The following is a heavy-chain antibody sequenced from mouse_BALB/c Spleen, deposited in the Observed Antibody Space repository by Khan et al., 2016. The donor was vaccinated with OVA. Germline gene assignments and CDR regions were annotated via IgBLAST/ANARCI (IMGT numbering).Heavy chain of an antibody. D-gene: IGHD2-3*01. J-gene: IGHJ4*01. V-gene: IGHV3-2*02. Sequence: QLVESGPGLVKPSQSLSLTCTVTGYSITSDYAWNWIRQFPGNKLEWMGYISYSGSTNSNPSLKSRISITRDTSKNQFFLHLNSVTTEDTATYYCARDGSRYNYAMDYWGQGTSVTVSS. CDR3: ARDGSRYNYAMDY. CDR2: ISYSGST. CDR1: GYSITSDYA.